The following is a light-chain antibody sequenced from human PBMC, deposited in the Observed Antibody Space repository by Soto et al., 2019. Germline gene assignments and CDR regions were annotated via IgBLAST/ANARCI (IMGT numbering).Light chain of an antibody. V-gene: IGKV3-20*01. Sequence: EIVLTQSPGTLFLSPGHRATLSCRASQSLSSDFLVWYQQKPGQAPRLLIYDSSTRATGFPDRFSGSGFGTDFALTINSLEPEDFAVYYCQQYGVCPWTFGQGTKVDIK. CDR3: QQYGVCPWT. CDR2: DSS. J-gene: IGKJ1*01. CDR1: QSLSSDF.